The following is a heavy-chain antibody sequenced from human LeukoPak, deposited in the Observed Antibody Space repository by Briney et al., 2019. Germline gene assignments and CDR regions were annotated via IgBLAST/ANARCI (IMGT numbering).Heavy chain of an antibody. V-gene: IGHV3-23*01. D-gene: IGHD5-18*01. CDR3: AKDRPRSGEAAIPQ. CDR2: ISGSGSNT. J-gene: IGHJ4*02. Sequence: RGSLRLSCAASGFTFSTYAMSWVRQAPGKGLEWVSGISGSGSNTYYAESVKGRFTISRDKSKNTLYLQMNSLRAEDTAIYFCAKDRPRSGEAAIPQWGQGTLVTVSS. CDR1: GFTFSTYA.